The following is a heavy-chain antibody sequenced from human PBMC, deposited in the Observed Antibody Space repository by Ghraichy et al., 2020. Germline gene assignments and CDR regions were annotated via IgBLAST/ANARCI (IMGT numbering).Heavy chain of an antibody. CDR2: ISSSSSYI. CDR1: GFSFSTYS. CDR3: ARDRLPAAVWGTDYYYHYGMDV. Sequence: GGSLRLSCAASGFSFSTYSMNWVRQAPGKGLEWVSSISSSSSYIQYADSVKGRFTISRDNAKSSLYLQMNSLRAEDTAMYYCARDRLPAAVWGTDYYYHYGMDVWGQGTTVTVSS. J-gene: IGHJ6*02. V-gene: IGHV3-21*01. D-gene: IGHD2-2*01.